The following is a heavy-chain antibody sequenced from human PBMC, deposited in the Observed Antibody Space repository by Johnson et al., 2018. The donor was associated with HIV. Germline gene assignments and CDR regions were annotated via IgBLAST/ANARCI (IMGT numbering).Heavy chain of an antibody. CDR3: ARGGSSTSLDAFVI. CDR1: GFTFSNYW. D-gene: IGHD2-2*01. Sequence: VQLVESGGGLVQPGGSLGLSCAASGFTFSNYWMTWVRQAPGKGLEWVANIKQDGTEKYYADSVKGRFTISRDNSKNTLYLQMNSLRAEDTAVYYCARGGSSTSLDAFVIWGQGTMVTVSS. V-gene: IGHV3-7*02. CDR2: IKQDGTEK. J-gene: IGHJ3*02.